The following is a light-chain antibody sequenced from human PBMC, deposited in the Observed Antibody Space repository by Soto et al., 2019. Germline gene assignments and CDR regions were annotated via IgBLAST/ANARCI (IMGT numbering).Light chain of an antibody. Sequence: DIQMTQSPSSLSASVGDRVTITCRASQSISSYLNWYQQKPGKAPKLLIYAASSLQSGVPSRFSGSGSGTDFTLTISSLQPEDFATYYCQQSYSTLHTFGQGTKAEIK. CDR1: QSISSY. V-gene: IGKV1-39*01. CDR2: AAS. CDR3: QQSYSTLHT. J-gene: IGKJ1*01.